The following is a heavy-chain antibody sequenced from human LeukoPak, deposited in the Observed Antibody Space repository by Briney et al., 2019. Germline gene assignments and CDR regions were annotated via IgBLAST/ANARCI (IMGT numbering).Heavy chain of an antibody. D-gene: IGHD6-19*01. CDR1: GFFVDVYA. V-gene: IGHV3-43*02. CDR2: ISGDGGST. Sequence: GGSLRLSCAPPGFFVDVYAMYWVRHAPGRGREWVSLISGDGGSTYYADSVKGRFTISRDNSKNSLFLQMNSLRTEDTALYYCAKDILSEQWHDAFDIWGQGTMVTVSS. CDR3: AKDILSEQWHDAFDI. J-gene: IGHJ3*02.